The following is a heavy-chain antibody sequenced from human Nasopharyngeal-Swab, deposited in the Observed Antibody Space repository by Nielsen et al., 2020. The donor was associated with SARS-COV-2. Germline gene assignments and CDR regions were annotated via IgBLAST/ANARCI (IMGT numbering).Heavy chain of an antibody. V-gene: IGHV3-53*01. CDR2: IYSGGST. CDR3: ARDQGYYDFWSGYPGGMDV. J-gene: IGHJ6*02. D-gene: IGHD3-3*01. Sequence: VRQMPGTGLEWVSVIYSGGSTYYADSVKGRFTISRDNSKNTLYLQMNSLRAEDTAVYYCARDQGYYDFWSGYPGGMDVWGQGTTVTVSS.